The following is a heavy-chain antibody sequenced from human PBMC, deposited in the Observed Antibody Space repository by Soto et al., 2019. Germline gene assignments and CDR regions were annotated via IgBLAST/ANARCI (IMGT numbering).Heavy chain of an antibody. D-gene: IGHD6-19*01. CDR1: GFTFSTFS. V-gene: IGHV3-48*02. CDR3: ARYLGWAVDY. J-gene: IGHJ4*02. CDR2: FGGDSRPI. Sequence: EVQLVESGGGLVQPGGSLRLSCAASGFTFSTFSMNWVRQAPGRGLEWIAYFGGDSRPISYADSVKGRFTISRDNAKNSLYLQMDSLRDEDTAVYYCARYLGWAVDYWGQGTLVTVSS.